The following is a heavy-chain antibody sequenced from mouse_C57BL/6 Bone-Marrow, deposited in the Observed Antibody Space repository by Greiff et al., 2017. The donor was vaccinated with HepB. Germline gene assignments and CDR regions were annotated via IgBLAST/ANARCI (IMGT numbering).Heavy chain of an antibody. Sequence: DVQLQESGAELVRPGASVKLSCTASGFNIKDDYMHWVKQRPEQGLEWIGWIDPENGDTEYASKFQGKATITADTSSNTAYLQLSSLTSEDTAVYYCTPLPYYAMDYWGQGTSVTVSS. CDR2: IDPENGDT. J-gene: IGHJ4*01. CDR3: TPLPYYAMDY. CDR1: GFNIKDDY. V-gene: IGHV14-4*01.